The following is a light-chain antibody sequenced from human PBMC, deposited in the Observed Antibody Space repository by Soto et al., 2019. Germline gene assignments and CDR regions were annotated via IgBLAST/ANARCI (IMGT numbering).Light chain of an antibody. Sequence: DLQMTQSQSSLSASVVYIFTITCLASQSISRYLNWYQQKPGKAPNLLIYVASSLQSEVPSRFSGSGSGTDFTLTITSMQPEDFATYYCKQSYGTPITFGKGTRLEIK. CDR1: QSISRY. CDR2: VAS. J-gene: IGKJ5*01. V-gene: IGKV1-39*01. CDR3: KQSYGTPIT.